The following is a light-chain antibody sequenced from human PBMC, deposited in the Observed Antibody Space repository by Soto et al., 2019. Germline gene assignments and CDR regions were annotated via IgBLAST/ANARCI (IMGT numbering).Light chain of an antibody. J-gene: IGKJ1*01. CDR2: GAS. CDR1: QSIKNNY. Sequence: EVVLTQSPGTLSLFLGGRATLSCRASQSIKNNYLAWYQQKPGQAPRLLLFGASNRATDISDRFSGSGSGADFTLTISRLEPEDFAVYYCQQYGSKPWTFGPGTEVEVK. V-gene: IGKV3-20*01. CDR3: QQYGSKPWT.